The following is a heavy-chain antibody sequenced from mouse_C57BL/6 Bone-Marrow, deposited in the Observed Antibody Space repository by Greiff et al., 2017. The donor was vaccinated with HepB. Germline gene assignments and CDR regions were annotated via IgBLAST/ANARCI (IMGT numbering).Heavy chain of an antibody. CDR3: ARFTTVVATRAWFAY. CDR2: INPSSGYT. V-gene: IGHV1-7*01. D-gene: IGHD1-1*01. J-gene: IGHJ3*01. CDR1: GYTFTSYW. Sequence: QVHVKQSGAELAKPGASVKLSCKASGYTFTSYWMHWVKQRPGQGLEWIGYINPSSGYTKYNQKFKDKATLTADKSSSTAYMQLSSLTYEDSAVYYCARFTTVVATRAWFAYWGQGTLVTVSA.